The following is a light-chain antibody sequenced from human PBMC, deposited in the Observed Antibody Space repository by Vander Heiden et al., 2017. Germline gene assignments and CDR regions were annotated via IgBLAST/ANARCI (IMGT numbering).Light chain of an antibody. J-gene: IGKJ2*01. CDR3: QQYNSYLMYT. CDR2: AAS. Sequence: DIQLTQSPSFLSASVGDRVTITCRASQGISSYLAWYQQKPGKAPKLLIYAASTLPSGVPSRFSGSGSGTEFTLTISSLQPEDFAAYYCQQYNSYLMYTFGQGTKLEIK. V-gene: IGKV1-9*01. CDR1: QGISSY.